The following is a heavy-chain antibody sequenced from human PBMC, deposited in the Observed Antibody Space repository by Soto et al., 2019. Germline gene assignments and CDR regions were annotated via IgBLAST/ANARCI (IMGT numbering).Heavy chain of an antibody. CDR2: ISSRGTYI. CDR1: GFSFSVYG. Sequence: GGSLRLSCTASGFSFSVYGITWVRQVPGKGLEWVSSISSRGTYIYYADSVRGRFTISRDNAQNSLFLEINSLRAEDTAVYYCARRYIESGNYYGMDVWGQGATVTVSS. CDR3: ARRYIESGNYYGMDV. V-gene: IGHV3-21*01. J-gene: IGHJ6*02. D-gene: IGHD3-9*01.